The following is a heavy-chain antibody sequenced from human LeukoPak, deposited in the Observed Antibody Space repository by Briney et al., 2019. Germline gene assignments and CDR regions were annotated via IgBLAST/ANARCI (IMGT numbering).Heavy chain of an antibody. D-gene: IGHD2-15*01. V-gene: IGHV3-48*03. CDR3: KSGYCSGGSCPNWFDP. CDR1: GFTFSSYE. Sequence: PGGSLRLSCAASGFTFSSYEMNWVRQAPGKRQEWVSYISSSGSTIYYADSVKGRFTISRDNAKNSLYLQMNSLRAEDTAVYYCKSGYCSGGSCPNWFDPWGQGTLVTVSS. J-gene: IGHJ5*02. CDR2: ISSSGSTI.